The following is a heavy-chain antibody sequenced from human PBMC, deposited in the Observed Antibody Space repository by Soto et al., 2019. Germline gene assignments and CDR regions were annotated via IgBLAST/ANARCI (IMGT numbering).Heavy chain of an antibody. CDR3: TNKNSSGWYGSY. CDR2: IKSRTDGGTR. D-gene: IGHD6-13*01. J-gene: IGHJ4*02. V-gene: IGHV3-15*07. CDR1: GFTFSNAW. Sequence: GGSLRLSCAASGFTFSNAWMNWVRQAPGKGLEWVGRIKSRTDGGTRDYAAPVKGRFTISRDDSRNTLFLQMNSLKIEDTGVYYCTNKNSSGWYGSYWGQGTLVTVSS.